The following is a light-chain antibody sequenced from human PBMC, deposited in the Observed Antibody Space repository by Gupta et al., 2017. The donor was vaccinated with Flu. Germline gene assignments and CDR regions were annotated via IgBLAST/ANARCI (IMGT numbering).Light chain of an antibody. CDR1: SSDVGGYNY. CDR3: CSYAGSYLWV. Sequence: QSALTQPRSVSGSPGQSAPISCTGTSSDVGGYNYVSWYQQLPGKAPKLMIYDVSKRPSGVPDRFSGSKSGNTASLTISGLQAEDEADYYCCSYAGSYLWVFGGGTKLTVL. CDR2: DVS. J-gene: IGLJ3*02. V-gene: IGLV2-11*01.